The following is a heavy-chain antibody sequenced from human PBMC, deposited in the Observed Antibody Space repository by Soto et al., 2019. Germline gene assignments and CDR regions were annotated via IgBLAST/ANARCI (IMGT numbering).Heavy chain of an antibody. D-gene: IGHD1-7*01. CDR2: VHINGNT. J-gene: IGHJ4*02. Sequence: QVLLQESGPGLVKPSETLSLTCTVSGGFISDYSMSWIRQSGGKGLEWVGRVHINGNTHYNPSLRGRVTMSVDTSNNQFHLRVTSVTAADTAVYYCARESGDNWTYEVYWGQGTLVAVSS. CDR1: GGFISDYS. V-gene: IGHV4-4*07. CDR3: ARESGDNWTYEVY.